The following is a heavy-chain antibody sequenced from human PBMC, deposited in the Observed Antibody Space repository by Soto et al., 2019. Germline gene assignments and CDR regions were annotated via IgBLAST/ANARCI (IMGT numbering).Heavy chain of an antibody. J-gene: IGHJ4*02. CDR1: GGTFSSYT. V-gene: IGHV1-69*02. CDR3: VSSHYYDSSGGADNDY. CDR2: IIPILGIA. Sequence: QVQLVQSGAEVKKPGSSVKVSCKASGGTFSSYTISWVRQAPGQGLEWMGRIIPILGIANYAQKFQGRVTITADKSTSTAYMELSSLRSEDTAVYYCVSSHYYDSSGGADNDYWGQGTLVTVSS. D-gene: IGHD3-22*01.